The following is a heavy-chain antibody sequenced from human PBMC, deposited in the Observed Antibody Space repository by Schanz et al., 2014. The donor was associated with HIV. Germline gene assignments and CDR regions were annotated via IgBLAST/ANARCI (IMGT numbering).Heavy chain of an antibody. CDR2: MNPSTGNS. V-gene: IGHV1-8*01. Sequence: QVQLVQSGAEVKKPGASVKVSCKASGYTFINYDIHWVRQASGLGLEWMGWMNPSTGNSGYAQMFQVRVTMTRDTSISTAYLEVDSLKSEDTAVYYCARERYYSSGYFDLHYYYGIDVWGQGTTVTVSS. CDR3: ARERYYSSGYFDLHYYYGIDV. CDR1: GYTFINYD. J-gene: IGHJ6*02. D-gene: IGHD3-22*01.